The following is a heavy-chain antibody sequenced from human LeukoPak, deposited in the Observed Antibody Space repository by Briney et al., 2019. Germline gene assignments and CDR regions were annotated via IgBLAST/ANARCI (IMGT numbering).Heavy chain of an antibody. Sequence: SETLSLTCTVSGGSISSSSYYWGWIRQPPGKGLEWIGSIYYSGSTYYNPSLKSRVTISVDTSKNQFSLKLSSVTAADTAVYYCARPSQWSVWFDPWGQGTLVTVSS. CDR1: GGSISSSSYY. CDR2: IYYSGST. V-gene: IGHV4-39*01. J-gene: IGHJ5*02. D-gene: IGHD2-15*01. CDR3: ARPSQWSVWFDP.